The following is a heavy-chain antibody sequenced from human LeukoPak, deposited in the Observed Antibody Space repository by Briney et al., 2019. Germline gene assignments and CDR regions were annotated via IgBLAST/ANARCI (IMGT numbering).Heavy chain of an antibody. CDR2: INPNSGDT. CDR1: GYTFTGYY. D-gene: IGHD2-2*01. Sequence: ASVKVSCKASGYTFTGYYMHWVRQAPGQGLEWMGWINPNSGDTNYAQEFQGRVTMTRDTSISTAYMELSRLRSDDTAVYYCARGKYCSSTSCYRHFQNWGQGTLVTVSS. CDR3: ARGKYCSSTSCYRHFQN. J-gene: IGHJ4*02. V-gene: IGHV1-2*02.